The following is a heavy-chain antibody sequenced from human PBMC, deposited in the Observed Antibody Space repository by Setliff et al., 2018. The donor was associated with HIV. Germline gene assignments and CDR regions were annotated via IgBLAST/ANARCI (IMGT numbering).Heavy chain of an antibody. D-gene: IGHD5-18*01. J-gene: IGHJ4*02. V-gene: IGHV3-7*03. CDR3: ARGLTHGYSYGYWDS. Sequence: GGSLRLSCAASGFTFSTYWMSWARQAPGKGLEWVANIKQDGSEKYYVDSVKGRFTISRDNAKNSLYLQMNSLRAEDTALYYCARGLTHGYSYGYWDSWGRGTLVTVSS. CDR2: IKQDGSEK. CDR1: GFTFSTYW.